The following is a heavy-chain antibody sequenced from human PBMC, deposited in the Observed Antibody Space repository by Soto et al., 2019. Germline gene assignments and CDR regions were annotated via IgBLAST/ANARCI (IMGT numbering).Heavy chain of an antibody. V-gene: IGHV1-69*01. D-gene: IGHD3-22*01. CDR1: GVTFSSYA. CDR2: IIPIFGTT. J-gene: IGHJ6*02. Sequence: QVQLVPSGAEVKRPGSSVKVSCKASGVTFSSYAITWVRQAPGQGLEWMGGIIPIFGTTNYAQSFQGRVTLTADESTTTAYMELSSLRSEDTAVYYCARVPKIHYYESRSAGRGFYYFHAMDVWGQGTTVTVSS. CDR3: ARVPKIHYYESRSAGRGFYYFHAMDV.